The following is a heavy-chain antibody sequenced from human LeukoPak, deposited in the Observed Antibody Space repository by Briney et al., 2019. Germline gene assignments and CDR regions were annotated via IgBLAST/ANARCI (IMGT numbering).Heavy chain of an antibody. CDR3: AKEQLGVY. V-gene: IGHV3-23*01. J-gene: IGHJ4*02. Sequence: FTXXSYXXXXVRQAXGKGLEGVSAISGSGGSTYYADSVKGRFTISRDNSKNTLYLQMNSLRAEDTAVYYCAKEQLGVYWGQGTLVTVSS. CDR2: ISGSGGST. D-gene: IGHD3-16*01. CDR1: FTXXSYX.